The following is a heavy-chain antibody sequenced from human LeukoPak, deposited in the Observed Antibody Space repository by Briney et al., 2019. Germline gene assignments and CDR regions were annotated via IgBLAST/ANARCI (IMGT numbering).Heavy chain of an antibody. CDR2: INPNSGGT. Sequence: ASVTVSYTASVYTFTDYYMHWVRQAPGQGGEWMGWINPNSGGTNYAQKFQGRVTMTRDTSISTAYMELSRLRSDDTAVYYCARVPISSGWSSGQSYYFDYWGQGTLVTVSS. V-gene: IGHV1-2*02. CDR3: ARVPISSGWSSGQSYYFDY. D-gene: IGHD6-19*01. J-gene: IGHJ4*02. CDR1: VYTFTDYY.